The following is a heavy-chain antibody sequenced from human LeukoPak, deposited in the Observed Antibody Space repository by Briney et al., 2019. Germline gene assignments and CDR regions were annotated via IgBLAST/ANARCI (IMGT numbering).Heavy chain of an antibody. CDR3: ASHYDIHTPYDAFDF. D-gene: IGHD3-9*01. CDR2: IDYTGRT. J-gene: IGHJ3*01. V-gene: IGHV4-39*07. CDR1: DDSISSTSYS. Sequence: SETLSLTCTVSDDSISSTSYSWGWIRQPPGKGLEWIGSIDYTGRTYYNPSLKSRVTTLVDTSKNQFSLKLSSVTAADTAVYYCASHYDIHTPYDAFDFWGQGTTVTVSS.